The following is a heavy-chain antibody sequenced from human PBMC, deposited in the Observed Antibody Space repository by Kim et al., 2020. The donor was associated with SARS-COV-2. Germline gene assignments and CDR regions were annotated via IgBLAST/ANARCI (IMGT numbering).Heavy chain of an antibody. J-gene: IGHJ4*02. Sequence: GGSLRLSCAASGFTFSNAWMSWVRQAPGKGLEWVGRIKSKTDGGTTDYAAPVKGRFTISRDDSKNTLYLQMNSLKTEDTAVYYCTFDIAAAGSDYWGQGTLVTVSS. CDR3: TFDIAAAGSDY. V-gene: IGHV3-15*01. CDR1: GFTFSNAW. D-gene: IGHD6-13*01. CDR2: IKSKTDGGTT.